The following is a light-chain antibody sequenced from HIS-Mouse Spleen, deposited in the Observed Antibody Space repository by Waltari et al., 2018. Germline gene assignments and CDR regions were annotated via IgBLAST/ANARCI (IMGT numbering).Light chain of an antibody. CDR1: QSVSSY. Sequence: EIVLTQSPATLSLSPGERATLSCRASQSVSSYLAWYQQKPGQAPRLLIYDASNRATGIPSRFSGSGSGTEFTLTISSLQPEDFATYYCQQLNSYPSTFGQGTRLEIK. V-gene: IGKV3-11*01. CDR3: QQLNSYPST. J-gene: IGKJ5*01. CDR2: DAS.